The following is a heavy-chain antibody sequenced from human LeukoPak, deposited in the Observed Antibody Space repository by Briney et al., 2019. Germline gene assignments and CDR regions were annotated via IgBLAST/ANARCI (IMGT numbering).Heavy chain of an antibody. CDR3: ARLGYCSGGSCYSGWFDP. D-gene: IGHD2-15*01. Sequence: GGSLRLSCAASGFTFSSYAMSWVRQAPGKGLEWVSAISGSGGSTYYADSVKGRFTISRDNSKNTLYLQMNSLRAEDTAVYYCARLGYCSGGSCYSGWFDPWGQGTPVTVSS. CDR2: ISGSGGST. J-gene: IGHJ5*02. V-gene: IGHV3-23*01. CDR1: GFTFSSYA.